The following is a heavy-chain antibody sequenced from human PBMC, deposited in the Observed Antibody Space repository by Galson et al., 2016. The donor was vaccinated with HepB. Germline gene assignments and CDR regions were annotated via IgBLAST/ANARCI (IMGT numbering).Heavy chain of an antibody. V-gene: IGHV5-51*01. Sequence: QSGAEVKKPGESLRISCKASGYNFFNYWIGWVRQMPGKGLEWMGLIYTADSDTRYTPSFQGQVTISVDKSISTAYLQWSSLKASGTAMYYCARQQVPGPALWGQGTLVTVSS. CDR1: GYNFFNYW. CDR3: ARQQVPGPAL. CDR2: IYTADSDT. D-gene: IGHD1-1*01. J-gene: IGHJ4*02.